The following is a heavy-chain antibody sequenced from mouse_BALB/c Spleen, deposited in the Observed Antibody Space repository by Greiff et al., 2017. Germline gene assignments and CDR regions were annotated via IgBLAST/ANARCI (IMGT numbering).Heavy chain of an antibody. CDR3: ARYGNYAMDY. Sequence: EVQLQQSGPELMKPGASVKISCKASGYSFTSYYMHWVKQSHGKSLEWIGYIDPFNGGTSYNQKFKGKATLTVDKSSSTAYMHLSSLTSEDSAVYYCARYGNYAMDYWGQGTSVTVSS. J-gene: IGHJ4*01. CDR2: IDPFNGGT. D-gene: IGHD2-1*01. CDR1: GYSFTSYY. V-gene: IGHV1S135*01.